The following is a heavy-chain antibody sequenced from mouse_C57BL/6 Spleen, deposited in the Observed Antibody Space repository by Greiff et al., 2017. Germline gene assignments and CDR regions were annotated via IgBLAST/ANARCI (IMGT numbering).Heavy chain of an antibody. CDR2: IHPNSGST. CDR3: ARDITTVVAE. CDR1: GYTFTSYW. Sequence: QVHVKQPGAELVKPGASVKLSCKASGYTFTSYWMHWVKQRPGQGLEWIGMIHPNSGSTNYNEKFKSKATLTVDKSSSTAYMQLSSLTSEDSAVYYCARDITTVVAEWGQGTTLTVSS. J-gene: IGHJ2*01. D-gene: IGHD1-1*01. V-gene: IGHV1-64*01.